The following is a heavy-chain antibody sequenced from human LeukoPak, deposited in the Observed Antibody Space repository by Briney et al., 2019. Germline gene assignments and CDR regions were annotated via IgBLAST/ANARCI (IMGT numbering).Heavy chain of an antibody. Sequence: SQTLSLTCTVSGGSISSSSYYWSWIRQPAGKGLEWIGRIYTSGSTNYNPSLNRRVTITVDTSKNPFSLKLSSVTAADTAVYYCASGYCSGGSCYWVDYWGQGTLVTVSS. CDR2: IYTSGST. D-gene: IGHD2-15*01. CDR1: GGSISSSSYY. V-gene: IGHV4-61*02. CDR3: ASGYCSGGSCYWVDY. J-gene: IGHJ4*02.